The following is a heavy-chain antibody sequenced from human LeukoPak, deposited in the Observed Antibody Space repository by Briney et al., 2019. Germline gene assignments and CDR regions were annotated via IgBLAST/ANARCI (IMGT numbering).Heavy chain of an antibody. J-gene: IGHJ4*02. V-gene: IGHV3-23*01. Sequence: GGSLRLSCAASGFTFSSYGMSWVRQAPGKGLEWVSGIGGSGGSTYYADSVKGRFTISRDNSRNTLYLQMNSLRAEDTAVYYCAKDRCDSSWSPFDYWGQGTLVTVSS. CDR1: GFTFSSYG. CDR3: AKDRCDSSWSPFDY. D-gene: IGHD6-13*01. CDR2: IGGSGGST.